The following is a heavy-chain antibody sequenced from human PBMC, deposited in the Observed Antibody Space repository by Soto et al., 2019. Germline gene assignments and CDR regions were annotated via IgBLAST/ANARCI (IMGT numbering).Heavy chain of an antibody. CDR1: GVTFTNDI. CDR3: VRDSPIGSTYSGYDGIDY. V-gene: IGHV1-69*08. J-gene: IGHJ4*02. CDR2: IIPLLDIA. Sequence: QVQLVQSGAEVKKPGSSVKVSCKASGVTFTNDIITWVRQAPGQGLEWMGRIIPLLDIANYAQKFQGRVTITEDKSTSTAYMELNSLRSADTAVYYCVRDSPIGSTYSGYDGIDYWGQGTLVTVSS. D-gene: IGHD5-12*01.